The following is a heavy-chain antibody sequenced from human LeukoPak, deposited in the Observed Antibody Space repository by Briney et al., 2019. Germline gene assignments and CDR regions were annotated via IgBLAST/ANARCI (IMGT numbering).Heavy chain of an antibody. J-gene: IGHJ4*02. V-gene: IGHV4-59*12. CDR1: GGSISSYY. CDR2: IYYSGST. CDR3: ARGEVDTAMEY. Sequence: SETLSLTCTVSGGSISSYYWSWIRQPPGKGLEWIGYIYYSGSTNYNPSLKSRVTISVDTSKNQFSLKLSSVTAADTAVYYCARGEVDTAMEYWGQGTLVTVSS. D-gene: IGHD5-18*01.